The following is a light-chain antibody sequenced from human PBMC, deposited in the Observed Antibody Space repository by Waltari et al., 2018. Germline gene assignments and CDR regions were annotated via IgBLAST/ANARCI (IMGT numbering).Light chain of an antibody. CDR3: QNHERLPAV. V-gene: IGKV3-20*01. Sequence: DIVSMHSPGTLHFSPGERHTLSCRASQSVGRYLVWYQQKPGQAPRLLIYGASSRAVGIPDRFSGSGSGTDFSLTISRLEPEDFAVYYCQNHERLPAVFGQGTKVEIK. J-gene: IGKJ1*01. CDR1: QSVGRY. CDR2: GAS.